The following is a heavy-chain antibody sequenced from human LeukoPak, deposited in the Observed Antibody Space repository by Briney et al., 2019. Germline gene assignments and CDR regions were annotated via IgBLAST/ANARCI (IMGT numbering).Heavy chain of an antibody. D-gene: IGHD6-13*01. V-gene: IGHV4-61*02. CDR3: ARDGPYSSSYYYYMDV. J-gene: IGHJ6*03. Sequence: SETLSLTCTVSGGSFSSGSYYWSWIRQPAGKGLEWIGRIYTSGSTNYNPSLKSRVTISVDTSKNQFSLKLSSVTAADTAVYYCARDGPYSSSYYYYMDVWGKGTTVTVSS. CDR1: GGSFSSGSYY. CDR2: IYTSGST.